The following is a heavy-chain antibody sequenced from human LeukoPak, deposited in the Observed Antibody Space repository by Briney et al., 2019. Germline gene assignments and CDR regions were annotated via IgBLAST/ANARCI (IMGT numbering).Heavy chain of an antibody. Sequence: ASVKVSFTASGDTFTIYNISWVRQAPGQGLKWIGVINPSGGSTSYAQKFQGRVTMTRDTSTSTVYMELSSLRSEDTAVYYCARSGSSGWYHFGLECRGNLVTVSS. J-gene: IGHJ2*01. CDR2: INPSGGST. CDR1: GDTFTIYN. V-gene: IGHV1-46*01. D-gene: IGHD6-19*01. CDR3: ARSGSSGWYHFGL.